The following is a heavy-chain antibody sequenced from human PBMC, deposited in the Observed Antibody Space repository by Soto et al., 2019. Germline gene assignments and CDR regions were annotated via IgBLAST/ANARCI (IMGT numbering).Heavy chain of an antibody. Sequence: SVKVSCKASGGTFSSYAISWVRQAPGQGLEWMGGIIPIFGTANYAQKFQGRVTITADESTSTAYMELSSLRPEDTAVYYCAREDIVVVPDSYYYYYGMDVWGQGTTVTVYS. CDR2: IIPIFGTA. V-gene: IGHV1-69*13. CDR1: GGTFSSYA. CDR3: AREDIVVVPDSYYYYYGMDV. D-gene: IGHD2-2*01. J-gene: IGHJ6*02.